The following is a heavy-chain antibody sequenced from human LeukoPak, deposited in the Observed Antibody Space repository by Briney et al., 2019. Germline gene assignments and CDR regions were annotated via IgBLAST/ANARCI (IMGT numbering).Heavy chain of an antibody. CDR1: GGSFSGYY. J-gene: IGHJ4*02. CDR3: ARFLQPGIAAAGTPFDY. CDR2: INHSGST. D-gene: IGHD6-13*01. Sequence: SETLSLTCAVYGGSFSGYYWSWIRQPPGKGLEWIGEINHSGSTNYNPSLKSRVTISVDTSKNQFSLKLSSVTAADTAVYYCARFLQPGIAAAGTPFDYWGQGTLVTVSS. V-gene: IGHV4-34*01.